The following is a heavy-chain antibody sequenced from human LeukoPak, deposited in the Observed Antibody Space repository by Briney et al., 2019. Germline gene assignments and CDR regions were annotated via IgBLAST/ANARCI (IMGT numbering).Heavy chain of an antibody. J-gene: IGHJ5*02. CDR3: ARRGRCSGGSCYFRGNWFDP. Sequence: ASVKVSCKASGYTFTSYDINWVRQATGQGLEWMGWMNPNSGNTGYAQKFQGRVTMTRNTPISTAYMELSSLRSEDTAVYYCARRGRCSGGSCYFRGNWFDPWGQGTLVTVSS. V-gene: IGHV1-8*01. CDR2: MNPNSGNT. CDR1: GYTFTSYD. D-gene: IGHD2-15*01.